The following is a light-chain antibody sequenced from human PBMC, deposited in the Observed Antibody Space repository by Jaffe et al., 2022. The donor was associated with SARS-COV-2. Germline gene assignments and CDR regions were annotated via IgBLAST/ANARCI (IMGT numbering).Light chain of an antibody. CDR3: QESYRTRL. J-gene: IGKJ2*01. CDR1: QSISDY. V-gene: IGKV1-39*01. CDR2: GAS. Sequence: DIQMTQSPSSLSASVGDRVTITCRASQSISDYLNWYQQKAGKAPKLLIYGASSLRSGVPSRFSGSGSGTDFTLTISSLQPEDFATYYCQESYRTRLFGQGTKLEIK.